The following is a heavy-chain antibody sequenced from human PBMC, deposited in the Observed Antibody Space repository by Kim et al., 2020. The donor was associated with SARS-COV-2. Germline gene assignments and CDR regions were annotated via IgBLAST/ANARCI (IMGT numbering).Heavy chain of an antibody. V-gene: IGHV3-13*04. D-gene: IGHD1-7*01. Sequence: GGSLRLSCAASGFTFSSYDMHWVRQATGKGLEWVSAIGTAGDTYYPGSVKGRFTISRENAKNSLYLQMNSLRAGDTAVYYCARASKPNWNYASWVFYYGMDVWGQGTTVTVS. J-gene: IGHJ6*02. CDR3: ARASKPNWNYASWVFYYGMDV. CDR2: IGTAGDT. CDR1: GFTFSSYD.